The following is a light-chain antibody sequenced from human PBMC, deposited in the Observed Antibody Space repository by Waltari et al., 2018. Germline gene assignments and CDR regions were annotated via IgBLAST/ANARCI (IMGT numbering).Light chain of an antibody. CDR2: EGS. CDR1: SSDVGSYNL. Sequence: QSALTQPASVSGSPGQSITISCTGTSSDVGSYNLVSWYQQHPGKAPKLMIYEGSKRPSGVSNRFSGSKSCNTASLTIPGVQAEDEADYYCCSYAGGSTYVFGTGTKVTVL. V-gene: IGLV2-23*01. J-gene: IGLJ1*01. CDR3: CSYAGGSTYV.